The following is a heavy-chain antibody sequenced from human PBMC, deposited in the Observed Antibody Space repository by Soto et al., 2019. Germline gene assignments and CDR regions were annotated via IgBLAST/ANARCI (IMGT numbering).Heavy chain of an antibody. D-gene: IGHD6-13*01. CDR1: GYSFTNYW. V-gene: IGHV5-51*01. CDR3: ARHLGYTTSSRTLYGMDV. CDR2: IYPGDSDT. J-gene: IGHJ6*04. Sequence: GESLKISCKALGYSFTNYWIGWVRQMPGQGLEWMGIIYPGDSDTRYSPPFQGQITISADKSINTAYLQWNRLEASDTAMYYCARHLGYTTSSRTLYGMDVRGKGTKVTVSS.